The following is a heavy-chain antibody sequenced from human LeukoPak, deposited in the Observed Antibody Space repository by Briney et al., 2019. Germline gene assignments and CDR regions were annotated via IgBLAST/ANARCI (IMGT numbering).Heavy chain of an antibody. CDR1: GFTFSNYW. V-gene: IGHV3-23*01. CDR2: ISGSGGST. CDR3: AKDSAAGTQIDY. D-gene: IGHD6-13*01. J-gene: IGHJ4*02. Sequence: GGSLRLSCAASGFTFSNYWMSWVRQAPGKGLEWVSAISGSGGSTYYADSVKGRFTISRDNSKNTLYLQMNSLRAEDTAVYYCAKDSAAGTQIDYWGQGTLVTVSS.